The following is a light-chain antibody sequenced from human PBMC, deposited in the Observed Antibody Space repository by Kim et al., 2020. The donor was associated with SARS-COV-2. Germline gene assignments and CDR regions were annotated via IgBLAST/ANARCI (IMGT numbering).Light chain of an antibody. J-gene: IGKJ4*01. Sequence: ASVGDRVTLTCRASQGISSNLVWYQQKPGKAPKVLIYAASTLQSGVPSRFSGSGSGTEFTLTISSLQPEDFATYYCQQVNNFPLTFGGGTKVDIK. CDR1: QGISSN. CDR2: AAS. V-gene: IGKV1-9*01. CDR3: QQVNNFPLT.